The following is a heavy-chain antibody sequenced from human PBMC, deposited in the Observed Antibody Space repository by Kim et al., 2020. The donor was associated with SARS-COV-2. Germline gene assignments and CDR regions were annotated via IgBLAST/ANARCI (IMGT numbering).Heavy chain of an antibody. Sequence: PSLESRVTISVDTSRNQFSLRLSSVTDADTDVYYCAGGADGYNPLDDFDIWGQGTMVTVSS. CDR3: AGGADGYNPLDDFDI. D-gene: IGHD5-12*01. J-gene: IGHJ3*02. V-gene: IGHV4-34*01.